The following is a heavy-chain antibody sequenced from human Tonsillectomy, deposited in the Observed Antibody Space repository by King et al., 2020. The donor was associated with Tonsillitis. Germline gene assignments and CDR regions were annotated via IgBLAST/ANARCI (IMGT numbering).Heavy chain of an antibody. V-gene: IGHV4-59*01. CDR3: ARVKHYHDSNGYYYVYYFDY. Sequence: VQLQESGPGLVKPSETLSLTCTVSGGSISSYYWSWIRQPPGKGLEWIGYIYYSGSANYNPSLKSRVTISVDTSKNQFSLKLSSVTAADTAVYYCARVKHYHDSNGYYYVYYFDYWGQGTLVTVSS. J-gene: IGHJ4*02. CDR2: IYYSGSA. D-gene: IGHD3-22*01. CDR1: GGSISSYY.